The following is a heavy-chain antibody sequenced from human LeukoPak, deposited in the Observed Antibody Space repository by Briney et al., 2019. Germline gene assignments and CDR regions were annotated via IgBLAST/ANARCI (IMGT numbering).Heavy chain of an antibody. CDR1: GFTFSSYA. D-gene: IGHD2-8*02. CDR2: ISGGGGST. J-gene: IGHJ3*02. Sequence: GGSLRLSCAASGFTFSSYAMSWVRQAPGKGLEWVSSISGGGGSTFCADSVKGRFAISRDNSKNTLDLQVNSLTAEDTAVYFCARRYCTGGSCHSTGFDIWGQGTMVTVSS. CDR3: ARRYCTGGSCHSTGFDI. V-gene: IGHV3-23*01.